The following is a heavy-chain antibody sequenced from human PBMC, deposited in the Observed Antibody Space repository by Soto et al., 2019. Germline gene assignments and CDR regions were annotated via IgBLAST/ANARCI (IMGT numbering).Heavy chain of an antibody. CDR1: GFNFSRSS. J-gene: IGHJ3*02. CDR2: ISGSGGST. D-gene: IGHD2-8*01. CDR3: AKDPQPKVYGQANAFDI. Sequence: PVGSLRLSCAASGFNFSRSSMNWVRQAPGKGLEWVSAISGSGGSTYYADPVKGRFTISRDNSKNTLYLQMNSLRAEDTAVYYCAKDPQPKVYGQANAFDIWGQGTMLTVSS. V-gene: IGHV3-23*01.